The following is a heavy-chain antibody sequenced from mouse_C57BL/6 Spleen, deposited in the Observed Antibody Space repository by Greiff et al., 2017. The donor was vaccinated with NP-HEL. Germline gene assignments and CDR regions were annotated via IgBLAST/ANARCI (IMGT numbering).Heavy chain of an antibody. CDR1: GYTFTSYW. CDR2: IDPSDSYT. J-gene: IGHJ2*01. CDR3: ARLGTTVAYLDD. V-gene: IGHV1-69*01. Sequence: QVQLQQPGAELVMPGASVKLSCKASGYTFTSYWMHWVKQRPGQGLEWIGEIDPSDSYTNYNQKFKGKSTLTVDKSSSTAYMQLSSLTSEDSAVYYCARLGTTVAYLDDGGQGTTRTVSS. D-gene: IGHD1-1*01.